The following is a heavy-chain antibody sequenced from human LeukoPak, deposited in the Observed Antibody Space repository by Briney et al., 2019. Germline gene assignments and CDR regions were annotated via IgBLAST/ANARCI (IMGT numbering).Heavy chain of an antibody. Sequence: GGSLRLSCAASGFTFSSYWMHWVRQAPGKGLVWVSRINSDGSSTSYADSVKGRFTISRDNAKNTLYLQMNSLRAEDTAVYYCARETSGYYYKSYLDYWGQGTLVTVSS. CDR3: ARETSGYYYKSYLDY. V-gene: IGHV3-74*01. J-gene: IGHJ4*02. CDR2: INSDGSST. D-gene: IGHD3-22*01. CDR1: GFTFSSYW.